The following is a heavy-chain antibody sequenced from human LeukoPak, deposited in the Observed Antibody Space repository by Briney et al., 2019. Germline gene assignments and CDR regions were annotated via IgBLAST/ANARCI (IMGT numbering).Heavy chain of an antibody. D-gene: IGHD3-22*01. V-gene: IGHV4-39*01. J-gene: IGHJ4*02. CDR1: GASISSSSYY. CDR3: ARQINYYDSSGYFY. CDR2: IYYCGST. Sequence: SSETLSLTCTVSGASISSSSYYWGWIRQPPGKGLEWIGSIYYCGSTYYNPSLKSRVTISVDTSKNQFSLKLSSVTAADTAVFYCARQINYYDSSGYFYWGQGTLVTDSS.